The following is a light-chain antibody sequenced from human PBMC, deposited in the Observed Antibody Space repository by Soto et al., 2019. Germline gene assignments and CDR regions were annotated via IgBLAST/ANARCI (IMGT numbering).Light chain of an antibody. J-gene: IGLJ3*02. CDR3: ADWDDSLNGRGV. CDR1: SSNIGRNT. Sequence: QSVLTQPPSASGTPGQRVTISCSGSSSNIGRNTVNWYQQLPGTAPKLLLFSNDQRPSGVPDRFSGSKSGTSASLAISGLQPEDEADYYCADWDDSLNGRGVFGGGTQLTVL. CDR2: SND. V-gene: IGLV1-44*01.